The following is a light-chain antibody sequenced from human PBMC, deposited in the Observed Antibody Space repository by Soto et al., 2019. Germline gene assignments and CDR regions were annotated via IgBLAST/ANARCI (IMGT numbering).Light chain of an antibody. CDR2: GAS. Sequence: EIVLTQSPGTLSLSPGERATLSCRASHSVGSNYLAWCQQKPGQAPRLLIYGASSRATGIPDRFSGSGSGTEFTLTISRLEPEDFAVYYCQQYGSSSWTFGQGTKVDIK. CDR3: QQYGSSSWT. J-gene: IGKJ1*01. CDR1: HSVGSNY. V-gene: IGKV3-20*01.